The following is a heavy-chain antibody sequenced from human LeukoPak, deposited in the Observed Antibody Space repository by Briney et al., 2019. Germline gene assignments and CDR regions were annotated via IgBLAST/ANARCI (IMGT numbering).Heavy chain of an antibody. J-gene: IGHJ4*02. CDR1: GFTFSSYG. CDR2: ISYDGSNK. V-gene: IGHV3-30*19. CDR3: ARGNPYYYDSSGYYPRSYFDY. D-gene: IGHD3-22*01. Sequence: GGSLRLSCAASGFTFSSYGMHWVRQAPGKGLEWVAVISYDGSNKYYADSVKGRFTISRGNSKNTLYLQMNSLRAEDTAVYYCARGNPYYYDSSGYYPRSYFDYWGQGTLVTVSS.